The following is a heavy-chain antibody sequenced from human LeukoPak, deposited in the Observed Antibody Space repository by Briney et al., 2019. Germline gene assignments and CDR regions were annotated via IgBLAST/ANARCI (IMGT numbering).Heavy chain of an antibody. V-gene: IGHV3-21*01. Sequence: GGSLRLSCEASGFTFNNAWMSWVRQAPGKGLEWVSSISSSSSYIYYADSVKGRFTISRDNAKNSLYLQMNSLRAEDTAVYYCASLGDSSGYSYLDYWGQGTLVTVSS. J-gene: IGHJ4*02. CDR1: GFTFNNAW. D-gene: IGHD3-22*01. CDR2: ISSSSSYI. CDR3: ASLGDSSGYSYLDY.